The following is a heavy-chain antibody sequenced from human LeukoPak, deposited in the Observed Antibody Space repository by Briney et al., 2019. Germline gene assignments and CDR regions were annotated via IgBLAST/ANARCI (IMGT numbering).Heavy chain of an antibody. CDR2: IYYSGST. CDR1: GGSVSSGSYY. D-gene: IGHD5-12*01. V-gene: IGHV4-61*01. Sequence: SETLTLTCTVSGGSVSSGSYYWSWIRQPPGKGLEWIGYIYYSGSTNYNPSLKSRVTISVDTSKNQFSLKLSSVTAADTAVYYCAIGYSGCEPFDYWGQGTLVTVSS. J-gene: IGHJ4*02. CDR3: AIGYSGCEPFDY.